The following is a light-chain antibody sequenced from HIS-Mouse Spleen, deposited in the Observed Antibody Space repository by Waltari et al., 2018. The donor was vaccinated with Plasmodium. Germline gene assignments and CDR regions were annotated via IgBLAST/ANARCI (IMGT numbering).Light chain of an antibody. CDR2: DAS. V-gene: IGKV3-11*01. CDR1: PSVSSY. CDR3: QQRSNWPLT. Sequence: EIVLTQSPATLSLSPGERATLTCRASPSVSSYVAWYQQKPGQAPRLPIYDASNRATGISARVSGSGAGTDFTLSISSLEPEDFAVYYCQQRSNWPLTFGGGTKVEIK. J-gene: IGKJ4*01.